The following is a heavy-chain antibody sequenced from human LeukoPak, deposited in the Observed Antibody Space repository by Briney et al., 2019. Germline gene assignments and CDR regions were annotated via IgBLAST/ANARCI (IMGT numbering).Heavy chain of an antibody. CDR3: ARDHTIQLWLVGDFDY. J-gene: IGHJ4*02. CDR1: GGTFSSYA. D-gene: IGHD5-18*01. CDR2: IIPIFGTA. V-gene: IGHV1-69*13. Sequence: SVKVSCKASGGTFSSYAISWVRQAPGQGLEWMGGIIPIFGTANYAQKFQGRVTITADESTSTAYMELSSLRSEDTAVYYCARDHTIQLWLVGDFDYWGQGTLVTVSS.